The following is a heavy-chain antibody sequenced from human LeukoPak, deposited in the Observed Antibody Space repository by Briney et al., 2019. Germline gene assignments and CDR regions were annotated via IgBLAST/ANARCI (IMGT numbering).Heavy chain of an antibody. CDR3: ARSIVVVPAAMQGYYYYYMDV. CDR2: IYYSGST. D-gene: IGHD2-2*01. Sequence: SETLSLTCTVSGGSISSYYWSWIRQPPGKGLEWIGYIYYSGSTNYNPSLKSRVTISVDTSKNQSSLKLSSVTAADTAVYYCARSIVVVPAAMQGYYYYYMDVWGKGTTVTVSS. V-gene: IGHV4-59*08. J-gene: IGHJ6*03. CDR1: GGSISSYY.